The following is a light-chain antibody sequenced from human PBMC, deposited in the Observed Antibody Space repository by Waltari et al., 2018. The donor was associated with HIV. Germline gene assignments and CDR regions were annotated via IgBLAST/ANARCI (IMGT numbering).Light chain of an antibody. CDR3: SSYTSSSTLV. J-gene: IGLJ1*01. CDR2: EVS. Sequence: QSALNQPASVSGSPGQSFTISCTGTSNTVGGYNDVSWYQQHPGKAPKLMIYEVSTRPSGVSNRFSGSKSGNTASPSISGLQAEDEADYYCSSYTSSSTLVFGTGTKVTVL. CDR1: SNTVGGYND. V-gene: IGLV2-14*01.